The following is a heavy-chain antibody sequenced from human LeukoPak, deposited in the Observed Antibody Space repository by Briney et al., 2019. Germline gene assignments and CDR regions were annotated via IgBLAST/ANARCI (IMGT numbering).Heavy chain of an antibody. CDR3: ARGWLSVSLDAFDI. CDR2: INHSGST. J-gene: IGHJ3*02. V-gene: IGHV4-34*01. Sequence: ASETLPLTCAVYGGCFSGYYWSWIRQPPGKGLEWIGEINHSGSTNYNPSLKSRVTISVDTSKNQFSLKLSSVTAADTAVYYCARGWLSVSLDAFDIWGQGTMVTVSS. CDR1: GGCFSGYY. D-gene: IGHD3-9*01.